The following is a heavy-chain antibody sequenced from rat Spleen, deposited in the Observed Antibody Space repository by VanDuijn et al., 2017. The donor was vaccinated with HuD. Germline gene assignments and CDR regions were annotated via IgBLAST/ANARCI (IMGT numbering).Heavy chain of an antibody. D-gene: IGHD1-11*01. CDR1: GFTLSNYG. V-gene: IGHV5-54*01. Sequence: EVKLVESGGGLVQPGNSLTLSCVASGFTLSNYGMHWVRQTPKKGLEWIAMIFYDSSKIYYADTVKGRFTVSRDNSKNTLYLEVNSLRSEDSAMYYCAALDYGAFDYWGQGVMVTVSS. J-gene: IGHJ2*01. CDR2: IFYDSSKI. CDR3: AALDYGAFDY.